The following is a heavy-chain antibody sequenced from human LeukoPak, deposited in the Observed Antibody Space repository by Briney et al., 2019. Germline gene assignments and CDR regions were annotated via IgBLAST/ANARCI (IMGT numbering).Heavy chain of an antibody. V-gene: IGHV1-69*01. CDR3: AFIGHLYYYYGMDV. CDR2: IIPIFGTA. D-gene: IGHD1-26*01. J-gene: IGHJ6*02. Sequence: ASVTVSCTASGGTFSIYAISWVRQAPGQGLEWMGGIIPIFGTANYAQKFQGRVTITADESTSTAYMELSSLRSEDTAVYYCAFIGHLYYYYGMDVWGQGTTVTVSS. CDR1: GGTFSIYA.